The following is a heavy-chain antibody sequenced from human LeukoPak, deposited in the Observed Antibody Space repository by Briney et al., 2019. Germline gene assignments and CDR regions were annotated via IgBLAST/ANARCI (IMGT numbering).Heavy chain of an antibody. CDR1: GYSFTSYW. CDR3: ARLPLTGLDY. CDR2: IYPGDSDT. Sequence: GESLKISCEGSGYSFTSYWIGWVRQMPGKGLEWMGIIYPGDSDTRYSPSFQGQVTISVDKSITTAYLQWTSLKASDTAMYFCARLPLTGLDYWGQGTLVTVSS. D-gene: IGHD7-27*01. V-gene: IGHV5-51*01. J-gene: IGHJ4*02.